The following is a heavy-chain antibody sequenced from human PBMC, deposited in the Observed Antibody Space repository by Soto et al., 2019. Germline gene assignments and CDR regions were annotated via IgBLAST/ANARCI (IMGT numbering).Heavy chain of an antibody. CDR2: INPSGGST. CDR3: AREGGGVAAARASYYYYYYGMDV. J-gene: IGHJ6*02. CDR1: GYTFTSYY. D-gene: IGHD2-15*01. Sequence: QVQLVQSGAEVKKPGASVKVSCKASGYTFTSYYMHWVRQAPGQGLEWMGIINPSGGSTSYAQKFQGRVTMTRETPTSTGYREVSSLGSEDTAVYYCAREGGGVAAARASYYYYYYGMDVWGQGTTVTVSS. V-gene: IGHV1-46*01.